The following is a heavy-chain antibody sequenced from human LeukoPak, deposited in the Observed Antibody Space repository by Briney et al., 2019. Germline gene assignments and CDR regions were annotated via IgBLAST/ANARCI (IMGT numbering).Heavy chain of an antibody. V-gene: IGHV4-59*01. J-gene: IGHJ4*02. D-gene: IGHD6-19*01. CDR2: IYYSGST. CDR1: GGSISSYY. CDR3: ARRRKSNSSGWYFFDY. Sequence: TTSETLSLTCTVSGGSISSYYWSWIRQPPGKGLEWIGYIYYSGSTNYNPSLKSRVTISVDTSKNQFSLKLSSVTAADTAVYYCARRRKSNSSGWYFFDYWGQRTLVTVSS.